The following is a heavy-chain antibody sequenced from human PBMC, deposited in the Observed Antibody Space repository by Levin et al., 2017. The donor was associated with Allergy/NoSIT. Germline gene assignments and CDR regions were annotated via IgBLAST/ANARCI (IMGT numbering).Heavy chain of an antibody. J-gene: IGHJ4*02. Sequence: PGGSLRLSCAASGFTFSNYAMNWVRQAPGKGLEWVSAISETDDNTYYADSVRGRFTISRDNSKNTLYLQMNSLRAEDTAVYYCAKVRGTGVWYFDYWGQGTLVTVSS. CDR3: AKVRGTGVWYFDY. V-gene: IGHV3-23*01. CDR2: ISETDDNT. CDR1: GFTFSNYA. D-gene: IGHD1-14*01.